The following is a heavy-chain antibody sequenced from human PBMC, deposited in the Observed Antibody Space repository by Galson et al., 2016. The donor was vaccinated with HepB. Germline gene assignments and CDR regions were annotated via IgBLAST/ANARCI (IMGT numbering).Heavy chain of an antibody. Sequence: SLRLSCAASGFTFSSYSMNWVRQAPGKGLEWVSYISSSSSTIYYADSVEGRFTISRDNAKNSLYLQMNSLRAEDTAVYYCARDGDYGDYDDWFDPWGQGTLVTVSS. CDR3: ARDGDYGDYDDWFDP. CDR1: GFTFSSYS. J-gene: IGHJ5*02. V-gene: IGHV3-48*04. D-gene: IGHD4-17*01. CDR2: ISSSSSTI.